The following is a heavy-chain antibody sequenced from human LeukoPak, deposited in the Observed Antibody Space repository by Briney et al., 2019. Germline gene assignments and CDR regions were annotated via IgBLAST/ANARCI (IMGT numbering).Heavy chain of an antibody. CDR1: GGSISSYY. J-gene: IGHJ4*02. V-gene: IGHV4-59*01. CDR3: ARGLYCSGGSCTFDY. CDR2: IYYSRST. Sequence: SSETLSLTCTVSGGSISSYYWSWIRQPPGKGLEWIGYIYYSRSTNYNPSLKSRVTISVDTSKNQFSLKLSSVTAADTAVYYCARGLYCSGGSCTFDYWGQGTLVTVSA. D-gene: IGHD2-15*01.